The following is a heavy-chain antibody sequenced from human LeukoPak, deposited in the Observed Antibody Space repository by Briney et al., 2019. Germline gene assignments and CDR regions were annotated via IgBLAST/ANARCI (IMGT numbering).Heavy chain of an antibody. D-gene: IGHD1-26*01. CDR2: INAGNGNT. J-gene: IGHJ3*02. CDR1: GYTFTSYA. Sequence: ASVKVSCKASGYTFTSYAMHWVRQAPGQRLEWMGWINAGNGNTKYSQEFQGRVTITRDTSASTAYMELSSLRSEDMAVYYCARTVVGGGVAFDIWGQGTMVTVSS. CDR3: ARTVVGGGVAFDI. V-gene: IGHV1-3*03.